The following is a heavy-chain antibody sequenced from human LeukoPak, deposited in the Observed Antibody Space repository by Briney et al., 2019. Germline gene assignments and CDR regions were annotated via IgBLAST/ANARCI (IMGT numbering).Heavy chain of an antibody. CDR3: ARVGVRGYSTGYFDY. V-gene: IGHV4-39*07. CDR2: IYYSGST. CDR1: GGSISSSSYY. Sequence: SETLSLTCTVSGGSISSSSYYWGWIRQPPGKGLEWIGSIYYSGSTYYNPSLKSRVTISVDTSKNQFSLKLSSVTAADTAVYHCARVGVRGYSTGYFDYWGQGTLVTVSS. D-gene: IGHD3-22*01. J-gene: IGHJ4*02.